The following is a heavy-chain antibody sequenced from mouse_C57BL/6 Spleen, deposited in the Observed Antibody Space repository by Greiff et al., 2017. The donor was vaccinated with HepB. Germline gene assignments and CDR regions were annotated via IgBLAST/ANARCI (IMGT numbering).Heavy chain of an antibody. D-gene: IGHD2-4*01. J-gene: IGHJ3*01. V-gene: IGHV5-17*01. CDR2: ISSGSSTI. CDR1: GFTFSDYG. CDR3: ARPIYYDYPAWFAY. Sequence: EVQLQESGGGLVKPGGSLKLSCAASGFTFSDYGMHWVRQAPEKGLEWVAYISSGSSTIYYADTVKGRFTISRDNAKNTLFLQMTSLRSEDTAMYYCARPIYYDYPAWFAYWGQGTLVTVSA.